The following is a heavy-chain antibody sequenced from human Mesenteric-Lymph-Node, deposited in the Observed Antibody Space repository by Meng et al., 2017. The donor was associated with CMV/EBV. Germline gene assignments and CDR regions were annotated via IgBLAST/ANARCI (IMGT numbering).Heavy chain of an antibody. CDR3: AGGLGGTIDF. J-gene: IGHJ4*02. CDR2: IIPVLDKT. D-gene: IGHD1-26*01. Sequence: SVKVSCKASGSIFSNSATNWVRQAPGQGLEWMGNIIPVLDKTNYAQRFQGRVTISADRSTNTAYMELRSLRYDDTAIYYCAGGLGGTIDFWGQGSLVTVSS. V-gene: IGHV1-69*04. CDR1: GSIFSNSA.